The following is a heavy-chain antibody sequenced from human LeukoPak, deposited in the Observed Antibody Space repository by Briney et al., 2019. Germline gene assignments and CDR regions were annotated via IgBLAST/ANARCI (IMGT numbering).Heavy chain of an antibody. CDR1: GGSISSSNW. CDR2: IYHSGST. Sequence: SETLSLTCAVSGGSISSSNWWSWVRQPPGKGLEWIGEIYHSGSTNYKPSLKSRVTISVDKSKNQFSLKLSSVAAADTAVYYCAEYSGSYGLGYWGQGTLVTVSS. CDR3: AEYSGSYGLGY. J-gene: IGHJ4*02. V-gene: IGHV4-4*02. D-gene: IGHD1-26*01.